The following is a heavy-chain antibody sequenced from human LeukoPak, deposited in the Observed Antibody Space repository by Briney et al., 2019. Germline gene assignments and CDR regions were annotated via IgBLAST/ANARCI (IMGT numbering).Heavy chain of an antibody. Sequence: GGSLRLSCAASGFTFSSYSMNWVRQAPGKGLEWVSSISCSSSYIYYADSVKGRFTISRDNAKNSLYLQMNSLRAEDTAVYYCAREGIAAAGPTFNYYYYYMDVWGKGTTVTVSS. CDR1: GFTFSSYS. J-gene: IGHJ6*03. D-gene: IGHD6-13*01. CDR3: AREGIAAAGPTFNYYYYYMDV. V-gene: IGHV3-21*01. CDR2: ISCSSSYI.